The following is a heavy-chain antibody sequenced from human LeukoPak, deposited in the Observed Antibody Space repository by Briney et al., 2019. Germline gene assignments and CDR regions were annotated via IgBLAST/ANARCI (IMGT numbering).Heavy chain of an antibody. D-gene: IGHD3-16*01. CDR2: ISVSGDNT. Sequence: GGSLRLSCAASGFSVSTYAMSWVRQAPGKGLEWVSAISVSGDNTYYADSVKGRFTLFRDNSKNTLYLQMNRLRVEDTAVYYCSKEGGGADDYWGQGTLVTVSS. J-gene: IGHJ4*02. CDR3: SKEGGGADDY. CDR1: GFSVSTYA. V-gene: IGHV3-23*01.